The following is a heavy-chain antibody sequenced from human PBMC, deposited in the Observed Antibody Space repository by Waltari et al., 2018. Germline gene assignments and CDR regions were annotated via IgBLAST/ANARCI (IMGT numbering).Heavy chain of an antibody. Sequence: QVQLQESGPGLVKPSETLSLTCTVSASSISSGYYWGWIRQPPGKGLEWIGSMYHSGTIYYNPSLKSRVTMSVDTSENQFSLKLSSVTAADTAVYFCARDGVVALQGNDAFDIWGQGTMVTVSS. D-gene: IGHD2-15*01. V-gene: IGHV4-38-2*02. CDR3: ARDGVVALQGNDAFDI. CDR1: ASSISSGYY. CDR2: MYHSGTI. J-gene: IGHJ3*02.